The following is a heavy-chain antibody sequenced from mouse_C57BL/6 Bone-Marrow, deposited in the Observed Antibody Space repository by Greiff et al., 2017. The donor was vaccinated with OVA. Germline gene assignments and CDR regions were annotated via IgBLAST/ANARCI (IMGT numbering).Heavy chain of an antibody. CDR1: GYAFTNYL. D-gene: IGHD6-1*01. J-gene: IGHJ2*01. V-gene: IGHV1-54*01. CDR3: ARYGLYYFDY. Sequence: VQLVESGAELVRPGTSVKVSCKASGYAFTNYLIEWVKQRPGQGLEWIGVINPGSGGTNYNEKFKGKATLTADKSSSTAYMQLSSLTSEDSAVYFCARYGLYYFDYWGQGTTLTVSS. CDR2: INPGSGGT.